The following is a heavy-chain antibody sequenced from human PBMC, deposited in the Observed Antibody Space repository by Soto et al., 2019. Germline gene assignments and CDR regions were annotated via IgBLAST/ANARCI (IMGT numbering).Heavy chain of an antibody. CDR3: ARHRLLTPPVY. V-gene: IGHV4-39*01. D-gene: IGHD1-26*01. Sequence: QLQLQESGPGLVKPSETLSLTCTVSGGSISSNNYYWGWIRQPPRKGLEWIGSIYYSGTTYYNPSLKNRLTIPVDTSKNQFSLKLSSVTAADTAVYYCARHRLLTPPVYWGQGTLVTVSS. CDR1: GGSISSNNYY. J-gene: IGHJ4*02. CDR2: IYYSGTT.